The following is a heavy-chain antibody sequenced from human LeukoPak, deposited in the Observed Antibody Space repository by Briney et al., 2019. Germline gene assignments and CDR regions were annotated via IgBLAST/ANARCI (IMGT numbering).Heavy chain of an antibody. CDR3: ARVLSSSWYSPAKPNWFDP. CDR2: IYYSGST. V-gene: IGHV4-39*01. CDR1: GGSISSSSYY. J-gene: IGHJ5*02. D-gene: IGHD6-13*01. Sequence: SETLSLTCTVSGGSISSSSYYWGWIRQPPGKGLEWIGSIYYSGSTYYNPSLKSRVTISVDTSKNQFSLKLSSVTAADTAVYYCARVLSSSWYSPAKPNWFDPWGQGTLVTVSS.